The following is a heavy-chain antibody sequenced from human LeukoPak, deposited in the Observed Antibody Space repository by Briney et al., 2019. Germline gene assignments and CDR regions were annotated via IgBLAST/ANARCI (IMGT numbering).Heavy chain of an antibody. Sequence: GGSLRLSCAASGFTFSSYSMNWVRQAPGKGLERVSSISSSSSYIYYADSVKGRFTISRDNAKNSLYLQMNSLRAEDTAVYYCARGPLWYYDSSGYYREHNWFDPWGQGTLVTVSS. J-gene: IGHJ5*02. V-gene: IGHV3-21*01. CDR1: GFTFSSYS. CDR3: ARGPLWYYDSSGYYREHNWFDP. CDR2: ISSSSSYI. D-gene: IGHD3-22*01.